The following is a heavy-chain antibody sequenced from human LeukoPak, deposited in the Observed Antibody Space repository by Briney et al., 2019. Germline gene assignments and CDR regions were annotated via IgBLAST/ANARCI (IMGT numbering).Heavy chain of an antibody. J-gene: IGHJ5*02. V-gene: IGHV3-66*04. CDR3: ARLVTGTTVINSGWFDP. D-gene: IGHD4-23*01. CDR2: IYSGGNT. CDR1: GLTVSSNY. Sequence: GGSLRLSCAASGLTVSSNYTTWVRQAPGKGLEWASVIYSGGNTYYADSVKGRFSISRDNSKNTVYLQMNSLRVEDTAVYYCARLVTGTTVINSGWFDPWGQGTLVTVSS.